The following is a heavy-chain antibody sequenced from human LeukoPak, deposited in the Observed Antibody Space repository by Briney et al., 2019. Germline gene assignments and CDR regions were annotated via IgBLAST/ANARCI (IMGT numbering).Heavy chain of an antibody. V-gene: IGHV1-2*02. CDR2: INPNSGGT. Sequence: ASVKVSCKASGYTFTSYGISWVRQAPGQGLEWMGWINPNSGGTNYAQKFQGRVTMTRDTSISTAYMELSRLRSDDTAVYYCARDWAPTIFGVVTYYFDYWGQGTLVTVSS. CDR3: ARDWAPTIFGVVTYYFDY. D-gene: IGHD3-3*01. CDR1: GYTFTSYG. J-gene: IGHJ4*02.